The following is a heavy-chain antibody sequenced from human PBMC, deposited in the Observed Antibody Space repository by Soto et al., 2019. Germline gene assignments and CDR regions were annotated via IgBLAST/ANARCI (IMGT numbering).Heavy chain of an antibody. CDR1: GFSLSTSGVG. CDR2: IYWDDDK. D-gene: IGHD6-19*01. J-gene: IGHJ3*02. V-gene: IGHV2-5*02. CDR3: ARGRVSSAWHEDSDI. Sequence: QITLKESGPTLVKPTQTLTLTCTFSGFSLSTSGVGVGWIRQPPGKALEWLALIYWDDDKRYSPALKSRLAITNHTSKTQVVLTGTNMVPVDTATCYCARGRVSSAWHEDSDIRGQGTMVTVSS.